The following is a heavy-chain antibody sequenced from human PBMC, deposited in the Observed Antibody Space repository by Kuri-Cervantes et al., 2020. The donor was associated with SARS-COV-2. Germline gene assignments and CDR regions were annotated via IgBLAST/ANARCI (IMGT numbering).Heavy chain of an antibody. CDR1: GFTFSSYS. D-gene: IGHD6-13*01. CDR2: ISWNSGSI. J-gene: IGHJ6*02. V-gene: IGHV3-48*04. CDR3: ARSDEIAAAEYYYYGMDV. Sequence: GGSLRLSCLVSGFTFSSYSMNWVRQAPGKGLEWVSGISWNSGSIGYADSVKGRFTISRDNAKNSLYLQMNSLRAEDTAVYYCARSDEIAAAEYYYYGMDVWGQGTTVTVSS.